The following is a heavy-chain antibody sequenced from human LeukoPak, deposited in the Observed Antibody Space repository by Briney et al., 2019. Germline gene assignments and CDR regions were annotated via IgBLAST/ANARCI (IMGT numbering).Heavy chain of an antibody. CDR3: GKNHDFWSGTSYYFDY. CDR1: GFTFSSYA. V-gene: IGHV3-23*01. D-gene: IGHD3-3*01. J-gene: IGHJ4*02. Sequence: GGSLRLSCAASGFTFSSYAMSWVRQAPGEGLEWVSAISGSGGRTYYADSVKGRFTISRDNSKNTLYLHMSSLRAEDTAVYYCGKNHDFWSGTSYYFDYWGQGTLVTVSS. CDR2: ISGSGGRT.